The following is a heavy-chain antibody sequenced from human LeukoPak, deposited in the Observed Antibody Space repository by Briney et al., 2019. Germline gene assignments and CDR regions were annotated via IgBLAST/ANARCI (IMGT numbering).Heavy chain of an antibody. CDR3: ARWAVGLQFDY. CDR2: IYYSGST. J-gene: IGHJ4*02. V-gene: IGHV4-59*05. D-gene: IGHD6-19*01. CDR1: GGSISSYY. Sequence: SETLSLTCTVSGGSISSYYWNWIRQPPGKGLEWIGSIYYSGSTYYNPSLKSRVTISVDTSKNQFSLKLSSVTAADTAMYYCARWAVGLQFDYWGQGTLVTVSS.